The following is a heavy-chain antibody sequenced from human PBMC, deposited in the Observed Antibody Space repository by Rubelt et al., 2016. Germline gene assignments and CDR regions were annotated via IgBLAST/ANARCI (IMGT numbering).Heavy chain of an antibody. CDR3: AGVAHGSGSYWSYYGMDV. V-gene: IGHV3-30*01. Sequence: ADSVKGRFTISRDNSKNTLYLQMNSLRAEDTAVYYCAGVAHGSGSYWSYYGMDVWGQGTTVTVSS. D-gene: IGHD3-10*01. J-gene: IGHJ6*02.